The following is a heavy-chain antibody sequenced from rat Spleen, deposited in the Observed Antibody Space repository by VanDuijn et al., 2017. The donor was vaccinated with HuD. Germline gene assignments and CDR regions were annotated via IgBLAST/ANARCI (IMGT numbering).Heavy chain of an antibody. J-gene: IGHJ2*01. Sequence: EVQLVETGGGLVQPGKSLKLSCVASGFTFSSYWMYWVRQAPGKGLEWVASITNTGGGVYYPDPVKDRFTISRDNAKSTLYLQMNRLRSEDTANYFCTRGGEPRSWGQGVMVTVSS. D-gene: IGHD5-1*01. CDR3: TRGGEPRS. V-gene: IGHV5-31*01. CDR1: GFTFSSYW. CDR2: ITNTGGGV.